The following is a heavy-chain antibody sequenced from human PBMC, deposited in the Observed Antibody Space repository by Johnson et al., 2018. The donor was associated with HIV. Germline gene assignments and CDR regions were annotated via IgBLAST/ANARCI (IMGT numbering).Heavy chain of an antibody. D-gene: IGHD6-13*01. CDR3: ASGVYSSSWSWDVAFDI. CDR2: ISYDGSNE. Sequence: QVQLVESGGGLVQPGGSLRLSCAASGFTFSSYAMHWVRQAPGKGLEWVAVISYDGSNEYFADSVKGRFPISRDNFKNTRYLQINSLSAEDTAVYYCASGVYSSSWSWDVAFDIWGQGTMVTVSS. J-gene: IGHJ3*02. V-gene: IGHV3-30-3*01. CDR1: GFTFSSYA.